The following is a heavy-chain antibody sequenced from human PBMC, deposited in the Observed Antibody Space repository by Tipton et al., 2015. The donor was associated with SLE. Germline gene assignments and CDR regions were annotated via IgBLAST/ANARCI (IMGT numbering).Heavy chain of an antibody. CDR2: TFHTGTT. CDR3: ARHISVTGQRGFDY. V-gene: IGHV4-4*02. Sequence: LSLTCDVPNDSVTSNWWSWVRQPPGKGLEWIVETFHTGTTYYNASFQSRVTVSLDKSTAQLSLDLRSVTAADTAVYYCARHISVTGQRGFDYWGQGTLVTVSS. J-gene: IGHJ4*02. CDR1: NDSVTSNW. D-gene: IGHD6-19*01.